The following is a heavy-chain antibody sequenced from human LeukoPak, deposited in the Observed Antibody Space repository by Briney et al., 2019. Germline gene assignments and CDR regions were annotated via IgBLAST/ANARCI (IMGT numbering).Heavy chain of an antibody. CDR1: GGSISSGGYY. CDR3: ARVATTVVTFDY. CDR2: IYYSGGT. D-gene: IGHD4-23*01. Sequence: PSETLSLTCTVSGGSISSGGYYWSWIRQHPGKGLEWIGYIYYSGGTYYNPSLKSRVTISVDTSKNQFSLKLSSVTAADTAVYYCARVATTVVTFDYWGQGTLVTVSS. J-gene: IGHJ4*02. V-gene: IGHV4-31*03.